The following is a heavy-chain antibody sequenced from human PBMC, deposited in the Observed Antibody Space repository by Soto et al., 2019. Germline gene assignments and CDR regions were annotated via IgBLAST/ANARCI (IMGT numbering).Heavy chain of an antibody. CDR3: ASPHRLSMHGCCQ. V-gene: IGHV5-51*01. CDR2: IYPRDSEI. CDR1: GDTFPNFW. Sequence: GASLTLSWEGSGDTFPNFWIGWGRQMPGKGLEWIGSIYPRDSEIRYSPSLQGQVTISADTSISTAYLQWSSLKAAATAMYYCASPHRLSMHGCCQWGEGSRVTVSA. J-gene: IGHJ4*02. D-gene: IGHD2-15*01.